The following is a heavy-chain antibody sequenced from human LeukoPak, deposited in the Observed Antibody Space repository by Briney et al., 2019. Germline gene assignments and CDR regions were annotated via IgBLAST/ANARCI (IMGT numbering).Heavy chain of an antibody. CDR2: IRYDGSNK. CDR3: AKGMSIVVVVAALGH. Sequence: GGSLRLSCAASGFTFSSYGMHWVRQAPGKGLEWVAFIRYDGSNKYYADSVKGRFTISRDNSKNTLYLQMNSLRAEDTAVYYCAKGMSIVVVVAALGHWGQGTLVTVSS. V-gene: IGHV3-30*02. CDR1: GFTFSSYG. J-gene: IGHJ4*02. D-gene: IGHD2-15*01.